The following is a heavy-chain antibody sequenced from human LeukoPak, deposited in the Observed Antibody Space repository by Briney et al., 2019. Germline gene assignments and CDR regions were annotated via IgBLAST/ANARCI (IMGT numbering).Heavy chain of an antibody. CDR1: GFTFSSYA. J-gene: IGHJ4*02. V-gene: IGHV3-30-3*01. CDR2: ISYDGSNK. D-gene: IGHD4-17*01. CDR3: ARETGSAVGSTDFDY. Sequence: GRSLRLSCAASGFTFSSYAIHWVRHAPGKGLEWVAVISYDGSNKYYADSVKGRFTISRDNSKNTLYLQMNSLRAEDTAVYYCARETGSAVGSTDFDYWGQGTLVTVSS.